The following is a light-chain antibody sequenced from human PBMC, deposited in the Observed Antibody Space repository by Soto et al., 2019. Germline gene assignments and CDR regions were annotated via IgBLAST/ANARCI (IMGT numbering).Light chain of an antibody. V-gene: IGLV3-21*04. CDR1: NIGSKS. CDR3: QVWDSPSNQGV. CDR2: YDA. Sequence: SYELTQPPSVSVAPGETARMTCGGNNIGSKSVHWFQQRPGQAPALVIYYDADRPSGIPERFSGSKSGNTATLTINRVEVGDEADYYCQVWDSPSNQGVFGGVTKVTVL. J-gene: IGLJ3*02.